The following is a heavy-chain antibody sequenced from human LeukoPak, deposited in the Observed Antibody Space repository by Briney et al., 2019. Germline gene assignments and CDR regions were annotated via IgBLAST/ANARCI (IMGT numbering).Heavy chain of an antibody. V-gene: IGHV3-9*01. CDR1: GFTFDDYA. D-gene: IGHD3-22*01. Sequence: GRSLRLSCAASGFTFDDYAMHWVRQAPGKGLEWVSGISWNSGSIGYADSVKGRFTISRDNAKNSLYLQMNSLRAEDTAVYYCAREMYYYDGSGFYFDYWGQGTLVTASS. J-gene: IGHJ4*02. CDR2: ISWNSGSI. CDR3: AREMYYYDGSGFYFDY.